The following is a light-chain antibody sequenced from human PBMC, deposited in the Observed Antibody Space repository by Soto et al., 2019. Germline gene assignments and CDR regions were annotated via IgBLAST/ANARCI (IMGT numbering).Light chain of an antibody. Sequence: ETGLTQSPGTLSLSPGERATLSCRASQSISSGYLAWYQQRPGQAPRLLISGASNRATGIPDRFSGSGSGTDSPLTISRLEPEYFPVYYCEEYGGSPLFTFGGGTKVEIK. V-gene: IGKV3-20*01. CDR2: GAS. CDR1: QSISSGY. J-gene: IGKJ4*01. CDR3: EEYGGSPLFT.